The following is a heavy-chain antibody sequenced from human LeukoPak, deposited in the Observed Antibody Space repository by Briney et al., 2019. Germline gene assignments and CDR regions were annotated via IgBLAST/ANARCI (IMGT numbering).Heavy chain of an antibody. V-gene: IGHV4-39*07. J-gene: IGHJ4*02. CDR2: IYYSGST. D-gene: IGHD3-22*01. CDR3: ASDYHDSSGYQGY. Sequence: SETLPLTCTVSGGSISSSSYYWGWIRQPPGKGLEWIGSIYYSGSTYYNPSLKSRVTISVDTSKNQFSLKLSSVTAADTAVYYCASDYHDSSGYQGYWGQGTLVTVSS. CDR1: GGSISSSSYY.